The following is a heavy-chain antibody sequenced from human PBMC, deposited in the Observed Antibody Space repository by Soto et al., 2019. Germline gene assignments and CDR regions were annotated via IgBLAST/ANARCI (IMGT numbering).Heavy chain of an antibody. V-gene: IGHV4-61*08. CDR3: ARVVIPPPTSFAP. CDR2: VYYSGTT. CDR1: GGSIDSGDYY. Sequence: PSETLSLTCTVSGGSIDSGDYYWSWIRQPPGKGLEWVGYVYYSGTTNYNPPLKSRVTLSLDKSKNQFSLKMNSVTAADTAVYYCARVVIPPPTSFAPGGEEPLVTVSS. D-gene: IGHD2-21*01. J-gene: IGHJ5*02.